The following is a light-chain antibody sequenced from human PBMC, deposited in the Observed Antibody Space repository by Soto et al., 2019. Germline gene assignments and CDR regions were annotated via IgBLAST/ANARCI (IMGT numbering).Light chain of an antibody. Sequence: QSALTQPASVSGSPGQSITISCTGTSSDVGTYNYVSWYQQYPGKAPKLMIYEVSNRPSGVPDRFSGSKSGTSASLAISGLQSEDEADYYCAAWDDSLNGVVFGGGTKLTVL. V-gene: IGLV2-14*01. J-gene: IGLJ2*01. CDR1: SSDVGTYNY. CDR3: AAWDDSLNGVV. CDR2: EVS.